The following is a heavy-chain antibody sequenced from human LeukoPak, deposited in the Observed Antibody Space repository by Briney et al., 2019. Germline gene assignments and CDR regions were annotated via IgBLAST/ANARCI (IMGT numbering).Heavy chain of an antibody. CDR2: INHSGST. Sequence: SETLSLTCTVSGGSISGYYWSWIRQPPGKGLEWIGEINHSGSTNYNPSLKSRVTISVDTSKNQFSLKLSSVTAADTAVYYCARRERVVLRFSYWGQGTLVTVSS. V-gene: IGHV4-34*01. J-gene: IGHJ4*02. D-gene: IGHD3-3*01. CDR3: ARRERVVLRFSY. CDR1: GGSISGYY.